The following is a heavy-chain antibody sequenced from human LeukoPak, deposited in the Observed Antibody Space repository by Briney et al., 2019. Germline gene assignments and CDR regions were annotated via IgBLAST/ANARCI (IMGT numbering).Heavy chain of an antibody. CDR2: INSDESST. D-gene: IGHD3-22*01. V-gene: IGHV3-74*01. CDR3: AKWADSSGYYPFDY. CDR1: GFTFSNYW. J-gene: IGHJ4*02. Sequence: GGSLRLSCAASGFTFSNYWMHWVRQAPGKGLVWVSRINSDESSTTYADSVKGRFTISRDNSKNTLYLQMNSLRAEDTAVYYCAKWADSSGYYPFDYWGQGTLVTVSS.